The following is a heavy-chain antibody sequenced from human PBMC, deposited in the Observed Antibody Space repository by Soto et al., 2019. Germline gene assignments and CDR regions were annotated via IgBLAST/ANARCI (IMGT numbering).Heavy chain of an antibody. D-gene: IGHD6-13*01. CDR2: MSGGGGTT. Sequence: EMQLLESGGGLVQPGESLRLSCVVSGFSFNNFAMSWVRQAPGKGLEWVSAMSGGGGTTYYAESVKGRFTISRDNSKNILYVQLSSLRVDDTAVYYCGKERGYYYYYGMDVWGQGTTVTVSS. CDR3: GKERGYYYYYGMDV. CDR1: GFSFNNFA. J-gene: IGHJ6*02. V-gene: IGHV3-23*01.